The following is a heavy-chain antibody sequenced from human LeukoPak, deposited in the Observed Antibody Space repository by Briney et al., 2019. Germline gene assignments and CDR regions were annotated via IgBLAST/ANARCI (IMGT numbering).Heavy chain of an antibody. CDR1: GFTFDDYA. D-gene: IGHD6-19*01. V-gene: IGHV3-9*01. CDR3: AKGLAVAGTSDAFDI. CDR2: ISWNSGSI. Sequence: GRSLRLSCAASGFTFDDYAMHWVRQAPGKGLEWVSGISWNSGSIGYADSVKGRFTISRDNSKNTLYLQMNSLRAEDTAVYYCAKGLAVAGTSDAFDIWGQGTMVTVSS. J-gene: IGHJ3*02.